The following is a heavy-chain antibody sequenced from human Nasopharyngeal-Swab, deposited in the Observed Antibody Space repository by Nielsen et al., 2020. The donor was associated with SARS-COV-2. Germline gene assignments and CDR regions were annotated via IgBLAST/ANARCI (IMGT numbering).Heavy chain of an antibody. Sequence: GESLKISCAASGFTFSSFAMSWVRQAPGKGLEWVSSISGSGGSIYYADSVKGRFTISRDNSKNTLYLQMNSLRAEDTAVYYCAKEVTMIVVVRGRGDYWGQGTLVTVSS. D-gene: IGHD3-22*01. CDR1: GFTFSSFA. V-gene: IGHV3-23*01. CDR3: AKEVTMIVVVRGRGDY. CDR2: ISGSGGSI. J-gene: IGHJ4*02.